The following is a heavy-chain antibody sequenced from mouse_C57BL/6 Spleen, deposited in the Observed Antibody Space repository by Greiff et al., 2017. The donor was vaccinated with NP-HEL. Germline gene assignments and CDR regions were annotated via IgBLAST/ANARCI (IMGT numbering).Heavy chain of an antibody. J-gene: IGHJ2*01. CDR2: IFPGSGST. D-gene: IGHD3-2*02. CDR1: GYTFTDYY. Sequence: VQLQESGPELVKPGASVKISCKASGYTFTDYYINWVKQRPGQGLEWIGWIFPGSGSTYYNEKFKGKATLTVDKSSSTAYMLLSSLTSEDSAVYFCARGPQLRPPIYFDYWGQGTTLTVSS. CDR3: ARGPQLRPPIYFDY. V-gene: IGHV1-75*01.